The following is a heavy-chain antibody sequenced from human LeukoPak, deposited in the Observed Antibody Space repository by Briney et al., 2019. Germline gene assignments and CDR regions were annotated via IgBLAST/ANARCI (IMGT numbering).Heavy chain of an antibody. CDR2: VYTSGST. CDR1: GGSIRSGSYY. Sequence: SQTLSLTCTVSGGSIRSGSYYWSWIRQPAGKGLEWIGRVYTSGSTNYNPSLKSRVTISVDTSKNHFSLNLSSVTAADTAVCYCARSLEGEGYNADYFDYWGQGTLVTVSS. J-gene: IGHJ4*02. D-gene: IGHD5-24*01. V-gene: IGHV4-61*02. CDR3: ARSLEGEGYNADYFDY.